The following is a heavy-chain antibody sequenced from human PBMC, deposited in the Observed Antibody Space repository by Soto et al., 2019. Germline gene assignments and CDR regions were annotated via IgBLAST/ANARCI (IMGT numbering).Heavy chain of an antibody. V-gene: IGHV4-39*01. Sequence: SETLSLTCRVSDGSMNSDSSYWGWIRQPPGKGLEWIGVINHSGSTYHNLSLKGRVAMSVDASRNQFSLKLTSMTAADTAVYYCARLGGYVSVGYYYLWDSWGQGTLVTVSS. J-gene: IGHJ4*02. D-gene: IGHD3-22*01. CDR1: DGSMNSDSSY. CDR3: ARLGGYVSVGYYYLWDS. CDR2: INHSGST.